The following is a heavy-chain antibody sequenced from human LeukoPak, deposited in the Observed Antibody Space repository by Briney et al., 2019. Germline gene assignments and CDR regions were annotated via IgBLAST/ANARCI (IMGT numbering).Heavy chain of an antibody. CDR2: IYTSGST. J-gene: IGHJ6*02. Sequence: SQTLSLTCTVSGGSVSSGSYYWSWIRQPAGKGLVWIGRIYTSGSTNYNPSLKSRVTISVDTFKNQFSLKLSSVTAADTAVYYCARSLSRYDFWSGYRTGMDVWGQGTTVTVSS. D-gene: IGHD3-3*01. CDR1: GGSVSSGSYY. V-gene: IGHV4-61*02. CDR3: ARSLSRYDFWSGYRTGMDV.